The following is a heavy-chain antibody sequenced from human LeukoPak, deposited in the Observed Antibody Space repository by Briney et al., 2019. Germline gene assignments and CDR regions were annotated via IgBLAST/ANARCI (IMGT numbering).Heavy chain of an antibody. CDR1: GFTFSSHS. Sequence: SGGSLRLSCEASGFTFSSHSMNWVRQAPGKGLEWVPYITSTSRSTYYADSVKGRFTISRDNAKNSLYLQMNSLGDEDTAVYYCARDGPVAGTPFDFWGQGTLVTVSS. J-gene: IGHJ4*02. CDR2: ITSTSRST. V-gene: IGHV3-48*02. CDR3: ARDGPVAGTPFDF. D-gene: IGHD6-19*01.